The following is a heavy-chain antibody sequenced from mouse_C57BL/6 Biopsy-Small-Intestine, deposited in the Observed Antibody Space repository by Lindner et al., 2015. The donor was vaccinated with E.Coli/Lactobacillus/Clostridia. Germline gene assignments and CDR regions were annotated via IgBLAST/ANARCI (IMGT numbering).Heavy chain of an antibody. D-gene: IGHD1-1*01. Sequence: VQLQESGAELVRPGTSVKLSCKASGYTFTSYWMHWVKQRPGQGLEWVGVIGPSESYTNYNQKFKGKATLTVDTSSSTAYMQLSSLTSEDSAVYYCTRRVYFGSSHFDYWGQGTTLTVSS. CDR2: IGPSESYT. J-gene: IGHJ2*01. V-gene: IGHV1-59*01. CDR1: GYTFTSYW. CDR3: TRRVYFGSSHFDY.